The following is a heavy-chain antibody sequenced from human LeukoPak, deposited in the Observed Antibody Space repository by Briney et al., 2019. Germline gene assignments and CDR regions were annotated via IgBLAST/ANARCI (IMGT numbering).Heavy chain of an antibody. CDR3: ARDVGYDFWSGYNNWFDP. CDR1: GYTFSSYW. J-gene: IGHJ5*02. CDR2: IKQDGSEK. D-gene: IGHD3-3*01. Sequence: GGSLRLSCAASGYTFSSYWMSWVRQAPGMGLEWVANIKQDGSEKYYVDSVKGRFTISRDNAKNSLYLQMNSLRAEDTAVYYCARDVGYDFWSGYNNWFDPWGQGTLVTVSS. V-gene: IGHV3-7*01.